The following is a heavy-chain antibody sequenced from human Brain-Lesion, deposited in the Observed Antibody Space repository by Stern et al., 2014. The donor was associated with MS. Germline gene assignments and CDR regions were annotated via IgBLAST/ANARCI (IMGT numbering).Heavy chain of an antibody. D-gene: IGHD3-3*01. CDR1: GGAVSSGDCY. CDR2: ISYSGNT. CDR3: ARVTEFLRFFYPDY. J-gene: IGHJ4*02. V-gene: IGHV4-31*03. Sequence: VQLLESGPGLVKPSQTLSLTCTVSGGAVSSGDCYWSWIRQHPEKGLEWIGYISYSGNTYYNPSLESRVTISMDRSKNQFSLKLRSVTAADTAVYYCARVTEFLRFFYPDYWGQGIRVTVSS.